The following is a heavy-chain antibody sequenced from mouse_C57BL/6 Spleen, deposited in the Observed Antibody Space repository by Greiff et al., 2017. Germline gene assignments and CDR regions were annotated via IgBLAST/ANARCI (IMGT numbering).Heavy chain of an antibody. J-gene: IGHJ2*01. CDR2: ISSGSSTI. Sequence: DVKLVESGGGLVKPGGSLKLSCAASGFTFSDYGMHWVRQAPEKGLEWVAYISSGSSTIYYADTVKGRFTISRDNAKNTLFLQMTSLRSEDTAMYYCARCQGYSRVYFDYWGQGTTLTVSS. CDR1: GFTFSDYG. V-gene: IGHV5-17*01. CDR3: ARCQGYSRVYFDY. D-gene: IGHD2-3*01.